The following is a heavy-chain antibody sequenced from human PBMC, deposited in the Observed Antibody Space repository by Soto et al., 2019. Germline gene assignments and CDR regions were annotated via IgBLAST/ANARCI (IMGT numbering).Heavy chain of an antibody. CDR1: GFSLSTSREG. D-gene: IGHD6-13*01. CDR2: IYWNDDK. Sequence: QITLKESGPTLVKPTQTLTLTCTFSGFSLSTSREGVGWIRQPPGKALEWLALIYWNDDKRYSPSVKSRLTIPKDSSKNQVVLTLTNRDPGDTATYYCAHRALSCSWYWWFDPWGQGTLVTVSS. V-gene: IGHV2-5*01. J-gene: IGHJ5*02. CDR3: AHRALSCSWYWWFDP.